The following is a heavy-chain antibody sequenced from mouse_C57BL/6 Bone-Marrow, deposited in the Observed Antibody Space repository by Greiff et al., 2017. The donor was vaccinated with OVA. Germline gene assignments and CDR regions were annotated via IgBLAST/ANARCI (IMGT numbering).Heavy chain of an antibody. Sequence: QVQLQQSGPGLVAPSQSLSITCTVSGFSLTSYGVHWVRQPPGKGLEWLVVIWSDGSTTYTSALKSRLSISKDNSKSQVFLKMNSLQTDDTAMYYCARQEIYYGNYDLAYWGQGTLVTVSA. CDR1: GFSLTSYG. D-gene: IGHD2-1*01. V-gene: IGHV2-6-1*01. J-gene: IGHJ3*01. CDR3: ARQEIYYGNYDLAY. CDR2: IWSDGST.